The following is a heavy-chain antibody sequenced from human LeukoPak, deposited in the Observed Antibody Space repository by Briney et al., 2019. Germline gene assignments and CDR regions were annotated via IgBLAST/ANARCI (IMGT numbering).Heavy chain of an antibody. Sequence: GASVKVSCKASGGTFSSYAISWVRQAPGQGLEWMGGIIPIFGTANYAQKFQGRVTITADESTSTAYMELSSLRSEDTAVYYCASGPRGPGSYYISNWFDPWGQGTLVTVSS. J-gene: IGHJ5*02. CDR1: GGTFSSYA. CDR3: ASGPRGPGSYYISNWFDP. D-gene: IGHD3-10*01. V-gene: IGHV1-69*13. CDR2: IIPIFGTA.